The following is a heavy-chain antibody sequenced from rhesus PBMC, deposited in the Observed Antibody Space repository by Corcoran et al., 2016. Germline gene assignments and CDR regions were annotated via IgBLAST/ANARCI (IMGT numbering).Heavy chain of an antibody. D-gene: IGHD3-9*01. CDR3: TSPVRYRFDV. CDR1: GGFFRSYW. CDR2: INGYSGST. J-gene: IGHJ5-1*01. V-gene: IGHV4-80*01. Sequence: QVQLQESGPGLVKPSETLSLTCAVFGGFFRSYWRNWIRQPPGKGLEWIGEINGYSGSTNYHPSLPSLVTISMDVSKNQFSLRLTSVTAADTAVYYCTSPVRYRFDVWGPGVLVSVSS.